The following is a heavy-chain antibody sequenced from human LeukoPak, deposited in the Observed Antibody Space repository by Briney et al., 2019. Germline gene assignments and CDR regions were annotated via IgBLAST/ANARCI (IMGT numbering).Heavy chain of an antibody. Sequence: ASVKVSCKVSGYTLTELSMHWVRQAPGKGLEWMGGFDPEDGETIYAQKFQGRATMTEDTSTDTAYMELSSLRSEDTAVYYCATGRDYDFWSGYFDYWGQGTLVTVSS. CDR2: FDPEDGET. D-gene: IGHD3-3*01. V-gene: IGHV1-24*01. CDR1: GYTLTELS. CDR3: ATGRDYDFWSGYFDY. J-gene: IGHJ4*02.